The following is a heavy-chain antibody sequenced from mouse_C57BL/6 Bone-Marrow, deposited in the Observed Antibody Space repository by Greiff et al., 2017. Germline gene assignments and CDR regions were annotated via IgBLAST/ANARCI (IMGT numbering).Heavy chain of an antibody. J-gene: IGHJ4*01. D-gene: IGHD1-1*01. Sequence: EVKLMESGGGLVQSGRSLRLSCATSGFTFSDFYMEWVRQAPGKGLEWIAASRNKANDYTTEYSASVKGRFIVSRDTSQSILYLQMNALSAEDTAIYYCARDGGYYYGSSEGAMDYWGQGTSVTVSS. V-gene: IGHV7-1*01. CDR1: GFTFSDFY. CDR2: SRNKANDYTT. CDR3: ARDGGYYYGSSEGAMDY.